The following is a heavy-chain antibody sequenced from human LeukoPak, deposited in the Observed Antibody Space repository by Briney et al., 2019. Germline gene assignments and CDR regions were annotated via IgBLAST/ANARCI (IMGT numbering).Heavy chain of an antibody. D-gene: IGHD3-3*01. CDR1: GFTFSRYW. CDR3: VKGQEFLEYVYDF. Sequence: GGSLRLSCAASGFTFSRYWMSWVRQAPGKGLEWVANIKQDGSEKYYVDSVKGRFTISRDNAKNSLYLQMNSLRAEDTAVYFCVKGQEFLEYVYDFWGQGTLVTVSS. J-gene: IGHJ4*02. V-gene: IGHV3-7*03. CDR2: IKQDGSEK.